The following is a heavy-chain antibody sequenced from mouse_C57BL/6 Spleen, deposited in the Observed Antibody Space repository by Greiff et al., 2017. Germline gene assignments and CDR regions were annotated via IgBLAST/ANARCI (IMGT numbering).Heavy chain of an antibody. CDR2: ISSGSSTI. CDR1: GFTFSDYG. D-gene: IGHD2-4*01. Sequence: EVNVVESGGGLVKPGGSLKLSCAASGFTFSDYGMHWVRQAPEKGLEWVAYISSGSSTIYYADTVKGRFTISRDNAKNTLFLQMTSLRSEDTAMYYCARGDYDGSSYWYFDVWGTGTTVTVSS. CDR3: ARGDYDGSSYWYFDV. V-gene: IGHV5-17*01. J-gene: IGHJ1*03.